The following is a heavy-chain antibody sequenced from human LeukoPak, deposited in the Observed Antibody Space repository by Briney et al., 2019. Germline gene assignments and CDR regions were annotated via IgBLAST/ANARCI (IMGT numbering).Heavy chain of an antibody. CDR3: AKSVMGSNSWYYFYGMDV. CDR1: GFTFDDYA. J-gene: IGHJ6*02. V-gene: IGHV3-9*01. Sequence: PGRSLRLSCAASGFTFDDYAMHWVRQAPGKGLEGVSGISWKSGSKGYADSVKGRFTISRDNAKNSLYLQMNSLRGEDTALYYCAKSVMGSNSWYYFYGMDVWGQGTTVTVSS. D-gene: IGHD6-19*01. CDR2: ISWKSGSK.